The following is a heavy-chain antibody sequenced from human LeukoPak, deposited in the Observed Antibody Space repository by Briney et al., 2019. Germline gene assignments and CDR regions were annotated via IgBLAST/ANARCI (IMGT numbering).Heavy chain of an antibody. CDR1: GFTFSDYA. CDR3: ARVFEYSTSRGYFDY. J-gene: IGHJ4*02. V-gene: IGHV3-23*01. Sequence: GGSLRLSCAASGFTFSDYAITWVRQAPGKGLEWVSAISGGGDSTYYADSVKGRFTISRDNSRNTLYLQMNSLTAEDTAVYYCARVFEYSTSRGYFDYWGQGTLVTVSS. D-gene: IGHD6-6*01. CDR2: ISGGGDST.